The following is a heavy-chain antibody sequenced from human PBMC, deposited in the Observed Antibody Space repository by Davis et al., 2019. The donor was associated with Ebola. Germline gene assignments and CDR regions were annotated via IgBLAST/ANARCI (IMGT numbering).Heavy chain of an antibody. J-gene: IGHJ4*02. CDR2: ISAYNGNT. Sequence: ASVKVSCKASGYTFTSYAMNWVRQAPGQGLEWMGWISAYNGNTNYAQKLQGRVTMTTDTSTSTAYMELRSLRSDDAAVYYCARAQFPTTSDHWGQGTLVTVPS. D-gene: IGHD1-1*01. CDR3: ARAQFPTTSDH. V-gene: IGHV1-18*01. CDR1: GYTFTSYA.